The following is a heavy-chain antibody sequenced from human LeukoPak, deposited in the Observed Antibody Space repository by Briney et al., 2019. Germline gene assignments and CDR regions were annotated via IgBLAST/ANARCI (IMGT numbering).Heavy chain of an antibody. D-gene: IGHD3-22*01. J-gene: IGHJ3*02. CDR2: INHSGST. CDR1: GGSFSDFS. V-gene: IGHV4-34*01. Sequence: SETLSLTCSVSGGSFSDFSWSWVRQAPGKGLAWIGEINHSGSTNYNPSLKSRVTISVDTSKNQFSLKLSSVTAADTAVYYCARGGSGVHDSSGSGLGAFDIWGQGTMVTVSS. CDR3: ARGGSGVHDSSGSGLGAFDI.